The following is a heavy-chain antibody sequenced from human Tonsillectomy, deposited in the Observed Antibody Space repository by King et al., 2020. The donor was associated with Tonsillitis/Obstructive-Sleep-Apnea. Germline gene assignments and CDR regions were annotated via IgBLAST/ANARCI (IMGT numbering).Heavy chain of an antibody. CDR3: AWIAVAGTVDY. CDR1: GFTFSSYG. V-gene: IGHV3-30*03. Sequence: VQLVESGGGVVQPGRSVRLSCAASGFTFSSYGMHWVRQAPGKGLEWVAVISYDGSNKYYADSVKGRFTISRDNSKNTLYLQMNSLRAEDTAVYYCAWIAVAGTVDYWGQGTLVTVSS. CDR2: ISYDGSNK. J-gene: IGHJ4*02. D-gene: IGHD6-19*01.